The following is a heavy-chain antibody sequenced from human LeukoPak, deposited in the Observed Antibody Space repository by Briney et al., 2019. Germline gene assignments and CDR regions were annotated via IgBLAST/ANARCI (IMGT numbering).Heavy chain of an antibody. CDR1: EFTVSNAW. J-gene: IGHJ4*02. D-gene: IGHD5-12*01. CDR2: ISSSSSYI. CDR3: ARDHRLRADFDY. Sequence: PGGSLRLSCAASEFTVSNAWMNWVRQAPGKGLEWVSSISSSSSYIYYADSVKGRFTISRDNAKNSLYLQMNSLRAEDTAVYYCARDHRLRADFDYWGQGTLVTVSS. V-gene: IGHV3-21*01.